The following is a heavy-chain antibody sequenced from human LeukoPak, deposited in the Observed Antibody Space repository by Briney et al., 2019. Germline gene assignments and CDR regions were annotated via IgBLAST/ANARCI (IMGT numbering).Heavy chain of an antibody. V-gene: IGHV1-2*02. CDR3: ATGRAAGTPDYMDV. D-gene: IGHD6-13*01. J-gene: IGHJ6*03. Sequence: ASVKLSCKASGYTFNDYYMHWVRQAPGQGLEYMGWINPISGGTDYAQKFRGRVTMTRDTSISTAYMEVSRLRSDDTAMYYCATGRAAGTPDYMDVWGKGTTVT. CDR2: INPISGGT. CDR1: GYTFNDYY.